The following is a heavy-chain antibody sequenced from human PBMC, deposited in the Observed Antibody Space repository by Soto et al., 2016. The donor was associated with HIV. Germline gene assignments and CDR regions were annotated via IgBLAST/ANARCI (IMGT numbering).Heavy chain of an antibody. CDR3: ARVVNYRTDWQTSKWGAGTT. Sequence: QVQLQESGPGLVKPSETLSLTCSVSGASISNYYWSWIRQPLGKGLEWIGNVDYSGSTNYNPSLKSRVTISVDTSKNEFSLKLTSVNATDTAVYYCARVVNYRTDWQTSKWGAGTTWGQGIVV. J-gene: IGHJ4*02. CDR2: VDYSGST. CDR1: GASISNYY. D-gene: IGHD1-7*01. V-gene: IGHV4-59*01.